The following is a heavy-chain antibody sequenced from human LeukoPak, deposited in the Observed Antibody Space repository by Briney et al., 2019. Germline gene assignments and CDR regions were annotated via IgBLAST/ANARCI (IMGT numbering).Heavy chain of an antibody. CDR2: ISSDGTTK. V-gene: IGHV3-30-3*01. CDR3: ARGILSPRSVAFDV. J-gene: IGHJ3*01. Sequence: PGGPLRLSCVASGFTLSSHVMHWVRQAPGKGLEWVALISSDGTTKYNADSVEGRFTISRDTSMDTLYLQMNSLRVDDTSVYYCARGILSPRSVAFDVWGQGTMVTVS. D-gene: IGHD3-3*01. CDR1: GFTLSSHV.